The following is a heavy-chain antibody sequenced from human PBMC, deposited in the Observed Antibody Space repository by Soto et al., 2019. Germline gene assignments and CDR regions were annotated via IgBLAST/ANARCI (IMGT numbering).Heavy chain of an antibody. J-gene: IGHJ2*01. D-gene: IGHD5-18*01. CDR2: ITASNGNT. CDR3: AREYSYGSYWHFDV. CDR1: GFTFSTYG. V-gene: IGHV1-18*04. Sequence: QLQLVQSGAEVKNPGASVRVSCKASGFTFSTYGITWVRQAPGQGLEWMGWITASNGNTHYAQNLQGRVTMTTDTSTSTAYMELWRLSSDDTAVYYCAREYSYGSYWHFDVWGRGTLVTVSS.